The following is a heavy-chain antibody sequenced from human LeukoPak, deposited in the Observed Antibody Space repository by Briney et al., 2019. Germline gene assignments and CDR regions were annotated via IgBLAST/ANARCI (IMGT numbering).Heavy chain of an antibody. CDR2: ISSSGSTI. CDR1: GFTFSDYY. J-gene: IGHJ4*02. D-gene: IGHD3-22*01. Sequence: GGSLRLSCAASGFTFSDYYMSWIRQAPGKGLEWVSYISSSGSTIYYADSVKGRFTISRGNAKNSLYLQMNSLRAEDTAVYYCARDIGGTYYYDSSGYYTDHWGQGTLVTVSS. CDR3: ARDIGGTYYYDSSGYYTDH. V-gene: IGHV3-11*01.